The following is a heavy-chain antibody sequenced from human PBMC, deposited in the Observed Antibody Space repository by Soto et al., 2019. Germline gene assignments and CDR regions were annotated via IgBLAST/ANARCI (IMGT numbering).Heavy chain of an antibody. Sequence: GGSLRLSCVASGFTIENSVMHWVRQTPGKGLMSVSRITGAGDGTLYADSVQGRFTISRDNAKNTVYLHMTGLRVEETAVYYCARAQKWRQLSLNVFDLWGQGTTVTVSS. CDR2: ITGAGDGT. CDR1: GFTIENSV. D-gene: IGHD5-18*01. V-gene: IGHV3-74*01. J-gene: IGHJ3*01. CDR3: ARAQKWRQLSLNVFDL.